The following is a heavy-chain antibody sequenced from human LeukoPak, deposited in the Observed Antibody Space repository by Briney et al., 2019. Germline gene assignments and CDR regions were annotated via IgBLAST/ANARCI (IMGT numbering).Heavy chain of an antibody. V-gene: IGHV1-18*01. J-gene: IGHJ4*02. CDR3: AREGGSIVVVPAAPDY. Sequence: ASVKVSCKASGYTFTSYGISWVRQAPGQRLEWMGWISAYNGNTNYAQKLQGRVTMTTDTSTSTAYMELRSLRSDDTAVYYCAREGGSIVVVPAAPDYWGQGTLVTVSS. CDR2: ISAYNGNT. CDR1: GYTFTSYG. D-gene: IGHD2-2*01.